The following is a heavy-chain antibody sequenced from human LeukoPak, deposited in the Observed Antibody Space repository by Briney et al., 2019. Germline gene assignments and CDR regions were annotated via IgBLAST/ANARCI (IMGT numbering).Heavy chain of an antibody. J-gene: IGHJ2*01. V-gene: IGHV4-39*07. CDR3: ARGPHYDILTGYSWYFDL. CDR2: IYYSGST. Sequence: PSETLSLTCTVSGGSISSSSYYWGWIRQPPGKGLEWIGSIYYSGSTYYNPSLKSRVTISVDTSKNQFSLKLSSVTAADTAVYYCARGPHYDILTGYSWYFDLWGRGTLVTVSS. CDR1: GGSISSSSYY. D-gene: IGHD3-9*01.